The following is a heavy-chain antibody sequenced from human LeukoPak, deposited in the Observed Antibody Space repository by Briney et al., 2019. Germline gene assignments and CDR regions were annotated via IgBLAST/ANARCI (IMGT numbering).Heavy chain of an antibody. Sequence: GGSLRLSCAASGFTFSSYAMSWARQAPGKGLEWVSAISGSGGNAYYADSVKGRFTISRDDSKNTLYLQMNSLRAEDTAVYYCAKDTLGYCSGGICYNYWGQGTLVTVSS. D-gene: IGHD2-15*01. CDR1: GFTFSSYA. V-gene: IGHV3-23*01. CDR2: ISGSGGNA. J-gene: IGHJ4*02. CDR3: AKDTLGYCSGGICYNY.